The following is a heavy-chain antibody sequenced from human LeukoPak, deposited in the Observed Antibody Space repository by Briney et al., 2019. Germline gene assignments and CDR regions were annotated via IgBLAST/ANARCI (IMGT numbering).Heavy chain of an antibody. V-gene: IGHV3-9*01. CDR1: GFTFDDYA. CDR2: ISWNSGSI. J-gene: IGHJ5*02. CDR3: ARAEYRDYDFWSGYSQYNWFDP. Sequence: GGSLRLSCAASGFTFDDYAMHWVRQAPGKGLEWVSGISWNSGSIGYADSVKGRFTISRDNAKNSLYLQMNSLRAEDTALYYCARAEYRDYDFWSGYSQYNWFDPWGQGTLVTVSS. D-gene: IGHD3-3*01.